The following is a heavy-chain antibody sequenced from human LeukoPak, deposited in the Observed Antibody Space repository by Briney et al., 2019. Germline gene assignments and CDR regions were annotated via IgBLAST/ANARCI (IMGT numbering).Heavy chain of an antibody. CDR1: GYTFTSHG. D-gene: IGHD6-6*01. J-gene: IGHJ6*03. CDR2: ISAYNGDT. V-gene: IGHV1-18*01. CDR3: ARSDKQLVLEYYYYMDV. Sequence: ASVKVSCKASGYTFTSHGISWVRQAPGQGLEWMGWISAYNGDTKYAQNLQGRVTLTTNTLTTTAYLELRSLTSDDTAVYYCARSDKQLVLEYYYYMDVWGKGTTVTVSS.